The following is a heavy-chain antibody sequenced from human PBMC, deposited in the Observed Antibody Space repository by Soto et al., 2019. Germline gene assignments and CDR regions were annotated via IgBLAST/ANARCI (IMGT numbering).Heavy chain of an antibody. CDR2: ISSSSSTI. Sequence: EVQLVESGGGLVQPGGSLRLSCAASGFTFSSYSMNWVRQAPGKGLEWVSYISSSSSTIYYAGSVKGRFTISRDNAKNTLYLRMNSLRAEDTAVYYCARENEVLGSSAFDIWGQGTMVTVSS. D-gene: IGHD3-10*01. CDR1: GFTFSSYS. J-gene: IGHJ3*02. V-gene: IGHV3-48*01. CDR3: ARENEVLGSSAFDI.